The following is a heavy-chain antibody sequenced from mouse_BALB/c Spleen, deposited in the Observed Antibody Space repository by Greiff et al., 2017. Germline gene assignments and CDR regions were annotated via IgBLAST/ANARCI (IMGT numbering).Heavy chain of an antibody. V-gene: IGHV1-7*01. Sequence: QVQLKESGAELAKPGASVKMSCKASGYTFTSYWMHWVKQRPGQGLEWIGYINPSTGYTEYNQKFKDKATLTADKSSSTAYMQLSSLTSEDSAVYYCARLDYYGMDYWGQGTSVTVSS. CDR1: GYTFTSYW. J-gene: IGHJ4*01. CDR3: ARLDYYGMDY. CDR2: INPSTGYT.